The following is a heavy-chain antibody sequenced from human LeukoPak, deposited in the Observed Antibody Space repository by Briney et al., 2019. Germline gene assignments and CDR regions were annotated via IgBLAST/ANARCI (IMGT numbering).Heavy chain of an antibody. V-gene: IGHV4-59*08. CDR2: IYYSGST. Sequence: PSETLSLTCTVSGGSISSYYWSCIRQPPGKGLEWIGYIYYSGSTNYNPSLKSRVTISVDTSKNQFSLKLSSVTAADTAVYYCARGGTSYYDSSGSFNRWFDPWGQGTLVTVSS. CDR1: GGSISSYY. J-gene: IGHJ5*02. D-gene: IGHD3-22*01. CDR3: ARGGTSYYDSSGSFNRWFDP.